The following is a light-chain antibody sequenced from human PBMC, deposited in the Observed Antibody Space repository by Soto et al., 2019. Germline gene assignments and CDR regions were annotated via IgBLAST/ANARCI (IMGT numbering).Light chain of an antibody. J-gene: IGLJ1*01. V-gene: IGLV2-14*01. CDR2: DVS. Sequence: QSALTQPASVSGSPGQSITISCTGTSSEVGGYNYVSWYQQHPGKAPKLIIYDVSNRPSGISNRFSGSKSGNTASLTISRLQAEDEADYYCGSYTSSLYVFGPGTKLTVL. CDR3: GSYTSSLYV. CDR1: SSEVGGYNY.